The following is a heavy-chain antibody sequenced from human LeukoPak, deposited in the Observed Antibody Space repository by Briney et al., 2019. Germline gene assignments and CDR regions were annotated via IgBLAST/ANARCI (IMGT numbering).Heavy chain of an antibody. V-gene: IGHV3-23*01. D-gene: IGHD3-9*01. Sequence: PGGSLRLSCAASGFTFSYYTMYWVRQAPGKGLEWVSIIGISGGGIHYADSVKGRFTISRDNSKNTLYLQMNSLRAEDTAKYYCTKDYCGKFCSAVWGQGTTVTVSS. CDR1: GFTFSYYT. CDR2: IGISGGGI. J-gene: IGHJ6*02. CDR3: TKDYCGKFCSAV.